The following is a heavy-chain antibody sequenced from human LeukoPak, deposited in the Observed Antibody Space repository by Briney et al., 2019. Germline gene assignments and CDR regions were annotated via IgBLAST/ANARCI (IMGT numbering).Heavy chain of an antibody. V-gene: IGHV3-7*02. CDR2: IKQDGSEK. CDR1: GFTFSSYW. J-gene: IGHJ4*02. Sequence: GRSLRLSCAASGFTFSSYWMTWVRQAPGKGLEWVANIKQDGSEKYYVDSVKGRFTISRDNAKNTLYLQMNSLRAEDTAVYYCTRGYTSGYFFVYWGQGTLVTVSP. D-gene: IGHD3-22*01. CDR3: TRGYTSGYFFVY.